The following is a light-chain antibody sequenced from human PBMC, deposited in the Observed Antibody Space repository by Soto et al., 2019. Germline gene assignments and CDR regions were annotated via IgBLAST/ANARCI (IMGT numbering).Light chain of an antibody. CDR1: QSVSRNY. CDR2: DAS. Sequence: EIVLTQSPGTLSLSPGESATLSCRASQSVSRNYLAWYQQKPGQAPRLLIYDASSRATGIPDRFSGSGSETDFTLTISRLEAEDFAVYHCQQYAKSPRTFGGGTKLDIK. V-gene: IGKV3-20*01. CDR3: QQYAKSPRT. J-gene: IGKJ4*01.